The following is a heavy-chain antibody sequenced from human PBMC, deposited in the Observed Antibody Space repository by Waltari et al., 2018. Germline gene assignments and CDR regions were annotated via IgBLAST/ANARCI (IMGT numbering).Heavy chain of an antibody. CDR2: IPYSWIT. Sequence: QLQLQESGPGLVKPSETLSLTCTVSGGSISSSGSYWGWIRQPPGKGLEWIGSIPYSWITYYNTSLLSRVTISVDTSKNQFSLKLTSVIAAETAVFYCARFSKSANWIDPWGQGTLVTVSS. CDR3: ARFSKSANWIDP. CDR1: GGSISSSGSY. D-gene: IGHD3-3*02. V-gene: IGHV4-39*01. J-gene: IGHJ5*02.